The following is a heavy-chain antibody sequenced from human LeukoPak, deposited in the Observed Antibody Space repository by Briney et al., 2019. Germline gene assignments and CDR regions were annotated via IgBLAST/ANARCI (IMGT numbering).Heavy chain of an antibody. V-gene: IGHV3-21*05. J-gene: IGHJ4*02. D-gene: IGHD3-22*01. CDR3: ARGSGYYERVLDY. CDR2: ISSSGSYT. Sequence: GGCLRLSCAASGFTFSSYFMNWVRQAPGKGLEWVSYISSSGSYTNYADSVKGRFTISRDNAKNSLYLQMNSLRAEDTAVYFCARGSGYYERVLDYWGQGTLVTVSS. CDR1: GFTFSSYF.